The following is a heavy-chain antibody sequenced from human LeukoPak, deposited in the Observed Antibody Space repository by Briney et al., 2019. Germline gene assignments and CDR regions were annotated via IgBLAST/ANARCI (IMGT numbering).Heavy chain of an antibody. CDR3: ARGYSSSWYEHFQH. Sequence: GGSLRLSCAASGFTFSSYSMNWVRQAPGKGLEWVSSISSSSSFIYYADSVKGRFTISRDNAKNSLYLQMNSLRAEDTAVYYCARGYSSSWYEHFQHWGQGTLVTVPS. J-gene: IGHJ1*01. D-gene: IGHD6-13*01. CDR1: GFTFSSYS. CDR2: ISSSSSFI. V-gene: IGHV3-21*01.